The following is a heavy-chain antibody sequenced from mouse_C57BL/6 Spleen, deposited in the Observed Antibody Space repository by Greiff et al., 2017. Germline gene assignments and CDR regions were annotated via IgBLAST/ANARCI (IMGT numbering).Heavy chain of an antibody. CDR3: ARTHYGSIPFDY. J-gene: IGHJ2*01. CDR1: GYTFTDYN. Sequence: VQLQQSGPELVKPGASVKIPCKASGYTFTDYNMDWVKQSHGKSLEWIGDINPNNGGTIYNQKFKGKATLTVDKSSSTAYMELRSLTSEDTAVYYCARTHYGSIPFDYWGQGTTLTVSS. CDR2: INPNNGGT. D-gene: IGHD1-1*01. V-gene: IGHV1-18*01.